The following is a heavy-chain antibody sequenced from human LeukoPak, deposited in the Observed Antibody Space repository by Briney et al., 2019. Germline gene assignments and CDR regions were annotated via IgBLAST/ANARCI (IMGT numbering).Heavy chain of an antibody. CDR1: GYSFTNYD. Sequence: ASVKVSCKASGYSFTNYDINWVRQATGQGLEWMGWMNPNSGITAYAQKFQGRVTMTTDTSTSTAYMELRSLRSDDAAVFYCARQKGYGSGSYFLDYMDVWGKGTTVTVSS. V-gene: IGHV1-8*02. J-gene: IGHJ6*03. D-gene: IGHD3-10*01. CDR2: MNPNSGIT. CDR3: ARQKGYGSGSYFLDYMDV.